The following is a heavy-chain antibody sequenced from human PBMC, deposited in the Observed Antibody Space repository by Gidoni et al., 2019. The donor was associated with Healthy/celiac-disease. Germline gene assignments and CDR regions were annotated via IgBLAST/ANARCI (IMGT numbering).Heavy chain of an antibody. CDR1: GGSFSGYY. Sequence: QVQLQQWGAGLLKPSETLSLPCAVSGGSFSGYYWSWIRQPPGKGLEWIGEINQSGSTNYNPSLKSRVTISVDTSKNQFSLKLSSVTAADTAVYYCARSNRNGSVDTAPWGQGTLVTVSS. J-gene: IGHJ4*02. CDR3: ARSNRNGSVDTAP. CDR2: INQSGST. V-gene: IGHV4-34*01. D-gene: IGHD5-18*01.